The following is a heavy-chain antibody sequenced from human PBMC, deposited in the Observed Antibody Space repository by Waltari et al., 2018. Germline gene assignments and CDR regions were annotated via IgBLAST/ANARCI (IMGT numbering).Heavy chain of an antibody. CDR3: ASRGGSYWGHFDY. V-gene: IGHV3-53*02. Sequence: EVQLVETGGGLIQPGGSLRLSCAASGFTVSSNYMSWDRQAPGKGLEWVSVIYSGGSTYYADSVKCRFTISRDNSKNTLYLQMNSLRAEDTAVYYCASRGGSYWGHFDYWGQGTLVAVSS. CDR2: IYSGGST. D-gene: IGHD1-26*01. J-gene: IGHJ4*02. CDR1: GFTVSSNY.